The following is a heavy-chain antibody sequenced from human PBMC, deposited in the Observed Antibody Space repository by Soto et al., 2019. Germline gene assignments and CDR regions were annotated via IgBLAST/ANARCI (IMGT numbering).Heavy chain of an antibody. V-gene: IGHV3-30-3*01. J-gene: IGHJ4*02. CDR1: GFTFSSYV. CDR2: ISYDGSNK. Sequence: QVQLVESGGGVVQPGRSLRLSCAASGFTFSSYVMHWVRQAPGKGLEWVAVISYDGSNKYYADSVKGRFTISRDNSKNTLYLQMNSLRAEDTAVYYCARDRYSGSYSGYWGQGTLVTVSS. D-gene: IGHD1-26*01. CDR3: ARDRYSGSYSGY.